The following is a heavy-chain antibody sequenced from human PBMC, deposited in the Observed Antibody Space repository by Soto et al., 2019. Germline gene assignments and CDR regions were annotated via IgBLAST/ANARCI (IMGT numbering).Heavy chain of an antibody. CDR2: IYHSGST. CDR1: GGSISSGGYS. D-gene: IGHD1-7*01. CDR3: ARGSITGTFDY. V-gene: IGHV4-30-2*01. J-gene: IGHJ4*02. Sequence: SETLSLTCAVSGGSISSGGYSWSWIRQPPGKGLEWIGYIYHSGSTYYNPSLKSRVTISVDRSKNQFSLKLSSVTAADTAVYYCARGSITGTFDYWGQGTLVTVPQ.